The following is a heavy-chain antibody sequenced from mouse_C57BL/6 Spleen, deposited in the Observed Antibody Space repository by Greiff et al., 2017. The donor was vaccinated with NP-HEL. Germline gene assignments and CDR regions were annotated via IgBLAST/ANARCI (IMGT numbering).Heavy chain of an antibody. CDR3: AKYNLRDYFDY. J-gene: IGHJ2*01. CDR1: GFTFSDYG. V-gene: IGHV5-17*01. D-gene: IGHD1-3*01. Sequence: DVQLVESGGGLVKPGGSLKLSCAASGFTFSDYGMHWVRQAPEKGLEWVAYISSGSSTIYYADTVKGRFTISRDNAKNTLFLQMTSLSSEDTAMYYCAKYNLRDYFDYWCQGTTLTVSS. CDR2: ISSGSSTI.